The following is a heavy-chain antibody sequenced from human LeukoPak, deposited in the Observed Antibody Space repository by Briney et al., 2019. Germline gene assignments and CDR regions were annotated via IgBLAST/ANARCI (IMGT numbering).Heavy chain of an antibody. D-gene: IGHD3-22*01. J-gene: IGHJ4*02. V-gene: IGHV3-11*04. CDR1: GFTFSDYY. CDR3: AKDLVGYYDSSGYPSDY. Sequence: GGSLRLSCAASGFTFSDYYMSWIRQAPGKGLEWVSYISNSGSITYYADSVKGRFTISRDNAKNSLYLQMNSLRAEDTAVYYCAKDLVGYYDSSGYPSDYWGQGTLVTVSS. CDR2: ISNSGSIT.